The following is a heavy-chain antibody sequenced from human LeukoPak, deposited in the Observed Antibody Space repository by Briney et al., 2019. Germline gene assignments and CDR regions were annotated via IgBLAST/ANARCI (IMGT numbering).Heavy chain of an antibody. CDR3: VRDWAPASMQAAPFDC. V-gene: IGHV3-7*01. CDR2: IKEDGSLK. Sequence: PGGSLRLSCAASGFTFSSYSINWVSQAPGKGPEWVANIKEDGSLKNYVDSVEGRFTVSRDNAKNTLYLQMNSLRLEDTAVYYCVRDWAPASMQAAPFDCWGQGTLVTVSS. J-gene: IGHJ4*02. D-gene: IGHD2/OR15-2a*01. CDR1: GFTFSSYS.